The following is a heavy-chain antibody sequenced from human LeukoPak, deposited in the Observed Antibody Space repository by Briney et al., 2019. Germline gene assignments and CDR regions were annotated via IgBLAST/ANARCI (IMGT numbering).Heavy chain of an antibody. CDR2: IMPLFGTA. Sequence: SVKVSCKTFGGTFNNSAISWVRQAPGQGLEWLGGIMPLFGTAGYAQKFQGRVTITKDESTRTVYLELTSLTSDDTAVYYCARDVHGDYGSGWFDPWGQGTLVSVSS. CDR3: ARDVHGDYGSGWFDP. J-gene: IGHJ5*02. CDR1: GGTFNNSA. D-gene: IGHD4-17*01. V-gene: IGHV1-69*05.